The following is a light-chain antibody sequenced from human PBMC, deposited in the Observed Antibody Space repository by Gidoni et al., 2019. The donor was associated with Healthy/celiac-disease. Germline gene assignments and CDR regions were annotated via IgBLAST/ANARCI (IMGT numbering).Light chain of an antibody. CDR3: QVWDSSSGV. V-gene: IGLV3-21*04. CDR2: YDS. CDR1: NIGSKS. Sequence: SYVLTQPPSVSVAPGKTARITRGGNNIGSKSVHWYQQKPGQAPVLVIYYDSDRPSGIPERFSGSNSGNTATLTISRVEAGDEADYYCQVWDSSSGVFGGGTKLTVL. J-gene: IGLJ3*02.